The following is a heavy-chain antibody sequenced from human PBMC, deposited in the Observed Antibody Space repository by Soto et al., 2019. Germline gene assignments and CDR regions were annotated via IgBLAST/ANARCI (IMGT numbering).Heavy chain of an antibody. CDR2: IYYSGST. J-gene: IGHJ2*01. CDR1: GGSISSGDYY. CDR3: ARAVDTMIVVVPSWYFDL. V-gene: IGHV4-30-4*01. D-gene: IGHD3-22*01. Sequence: QVQLQESGPGLVKPSQTLSLTCTVAGGSISSGDYYWSWIRQPPGKGLEWIGYIYYSGSTYYNPSRQSRVTISVDTSKNQFSLKLRSVTAADTAVYYCARAVDTMIVVVPSWYFDLWGRGTLVTVSS.